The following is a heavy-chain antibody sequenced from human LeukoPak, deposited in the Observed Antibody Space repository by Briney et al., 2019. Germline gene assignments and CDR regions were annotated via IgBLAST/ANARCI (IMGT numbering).Heavy chain of an antibody. D-gene: IGHD3-22*01. CDR3: ARGRSYYYDSSGYPQAD. CDR1: GYTFSHYG. V-gene: IGHV1-2*02. J-gene: IGHJ4*02. Sequence: ASVKVSCKASGYTFSHYGISWVRQAPGQGLEWMGWINPNSGGTNYAQKFQGRVTMTRDTSISTAYMELSRLRSDDTAVYYCARGRSYYYDSSGYPQADWGQGTLVTVSS. CDR2: INPNSGGT.